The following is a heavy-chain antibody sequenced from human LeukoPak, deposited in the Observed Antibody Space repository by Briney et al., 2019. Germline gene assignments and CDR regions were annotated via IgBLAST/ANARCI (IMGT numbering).Heavy chain of an antibody. V-gene: IGHV3-23*01. Sequence: GGSLRLSCAASGFSFINYAMSWVRQAPGKGLGWVSAITGSGTATYYADSVKGRFTISRDNSKNTVYLQMNGLRAEDTAVYYCAKDRTTTGLLLAALIDYWGQGTLVTVSS. D-gene: IGHD4-11*01. J-gene: IGHJ4*02. CDR2: ITGSGTAT. CDR1: GFSFINYA. CDR3: AKDRTTTGLLLAALIDY.